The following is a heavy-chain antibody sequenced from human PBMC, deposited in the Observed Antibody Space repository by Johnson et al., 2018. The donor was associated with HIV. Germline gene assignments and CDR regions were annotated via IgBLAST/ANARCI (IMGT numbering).Heavy chain of an antibody. CDR1: GFTVSSNY. Sequence: VQLVESGGGLIQPGGSLRLSCAAYGFTVSSNYMSWVRQAPGKGLEWVSVMYSDGRTFYADSVKGRFTISRDNSKNTLYLQMNSLRAEDTAVYYCAREDGSGWSTRGDDAFDIWGQGTMVTVSA. D-gene: IGHD6-19*01. CDR2: MYSDGRT. CDR3: AREDGSGWSTRGDDAFDI. J-gene: IGHJ3*02. V-gene: IGHV3-53*01.